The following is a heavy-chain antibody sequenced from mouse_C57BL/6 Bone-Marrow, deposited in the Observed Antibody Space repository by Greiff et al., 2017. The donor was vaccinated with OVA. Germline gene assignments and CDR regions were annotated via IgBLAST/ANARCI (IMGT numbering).Heavy chain of an antibody. J-gene: IGHJ1*03. CDR3: APGRYQWYFDV. Sequence: EVKLQESVAELVRPGASVKLSCTASGYTFTNTYMHWVKQRPEQGLEWIGRIDPANGNTKYDQKFQGKATLTADKSSNTASLQLSSLTSEDSAVDYCAPGRYQWYFDVWGTGTTVTVSA. CDR2: IDPANGNT. CDR1: GYTFTNTY. D-gene: IGHD1-1*01. V-gene: IGHV14-3*01.